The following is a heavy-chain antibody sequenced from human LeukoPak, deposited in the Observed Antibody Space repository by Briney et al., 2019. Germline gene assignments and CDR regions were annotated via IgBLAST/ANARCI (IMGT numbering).Heavy chain of an antibody. CDR1: GGSISSYY. Sequence: SETLSLTCTVYGGSISSYYWSWIRQPPGKGLEWIGYIYTSGSNNYNPSLKSRVTISVDTSKNQFPLKLSSVTAADTAVYYCARQRRDSDTVYYDYYMDVWGKGTTVTVSS. CDR2: IYTSGSN. D-gene: IGHD3-9*01. V-gene: IGHV4-4*09. CDR3: ARQRRDSDTVYYDYYMDV. J-gene: IGHJ6*03.